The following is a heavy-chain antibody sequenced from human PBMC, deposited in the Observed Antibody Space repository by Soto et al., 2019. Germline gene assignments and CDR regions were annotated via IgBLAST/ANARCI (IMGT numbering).Heavy chain of an antibody. CDR3: ARAPTHYYGSGSYFFDY. D-gene: IGHD3-10*01. CDR1: GGSISSGGYY. CDR2: IYYSGST. J-gene: IGHJ4*02. V-gene: IGHV4-31*03. Sequence: QVQLQESGPGLVKPSQTLSLTCTVSGGSISSGGYYWSWIRQHPGKGLEWIGYIYYSGSTYYNPSLKIRVTISVDTSKNPFSLKLSSVTAADTAVYYCARAPTHYYGSGSYFFDYWGQGTLVTVSS.